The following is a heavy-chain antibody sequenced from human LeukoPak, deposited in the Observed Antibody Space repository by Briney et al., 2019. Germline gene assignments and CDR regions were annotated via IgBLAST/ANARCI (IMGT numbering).Heavy chain of an antibody. Sequence: SVKVSCKASGGTFSSYAISWVRQAPGQGLEWMGGIIPIFGTANYAQKFQGRVTITADESTSTAYMELSSLRSEDTAVYYCARERIYFGSGGDLTDARLFYYYGLDVWGQGTTVTVSS. D-gene: IGHD3-10*01. CDR1: GGTFSSYA. CDR3: ARERIYFGSGGDLTDARLFYYYGLDV. V-gene: IGHV1-69*13. J-gene: IGHJ6*02. CDR2: IIPIFGTA.